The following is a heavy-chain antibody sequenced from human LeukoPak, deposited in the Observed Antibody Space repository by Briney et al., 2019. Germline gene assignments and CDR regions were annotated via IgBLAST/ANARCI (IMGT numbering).Heavy chain of an antibody. V-gene: IGHV3-30-3*01. J-gene: IGHJ4*02. Sequence: GGSLRLSCAASGFTFSSYAMHWVRQAPGKGLEWVAVISYDGSNKYYADSVKGRFTISRDNSKNTLYLQMNSLRAEDTAVYYCARVLYSSSWAPFDYWGQGTLVTVSS. CDR1: GFTFSSYA. CDR3: ARVLYSSSWAPFDY. D-gene: IGHD6-13*01. CDR2: ISYDGSNK.